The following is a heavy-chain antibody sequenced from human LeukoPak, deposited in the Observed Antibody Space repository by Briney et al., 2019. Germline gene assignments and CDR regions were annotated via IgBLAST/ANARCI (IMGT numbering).Heavy chain of an antibody. CDR1: GDSISNYY. CDR3: ARTLAAAASG. CDR2: IYSSGST. J-gene: IGHJ4*02. V-gene: IGHV4-4*07. Sequence: SETLSLTCTVSGDSISNYYWSWIRQPAGKGLEWIGRIYSSGSTNYNPSLKSRVTMSVDTSKNQFSLKLSSVTAADTAVYYCARTLAAAASGWGQGTLVTVSS. D-gene: IGHD6-13*01.